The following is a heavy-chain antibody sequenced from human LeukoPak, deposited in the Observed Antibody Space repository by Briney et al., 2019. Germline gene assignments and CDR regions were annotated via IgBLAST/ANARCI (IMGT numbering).Heavy chain of an antibody. D-gene: IGHD3-16*01. CDR1: GGSISSSSYY. CDR2: IYYRGST. V-gene: IGHV4-39*01. J-gene: IGHJ4*02. CDR3: ARLPQLGDFSPGYFDY. Sequence: SETLSLTCTVSGGSISSSSYYWGWIRQPPGKGLEWIGSIYYRGSTYYNPSLKSRVTISVDTSKNQFSLKLSSVTAADTAVYYCARLPQLGDFSPGYFDYRGQGTLVTVSS.